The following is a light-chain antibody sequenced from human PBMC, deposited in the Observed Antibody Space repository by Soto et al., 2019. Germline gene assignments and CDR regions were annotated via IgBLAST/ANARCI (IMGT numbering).Light chain of an antibody. CDR2: DAS. Sequence: DIQMTQSPSSLSASVGDRLTITCQASQAISNCLNWYQQKPGKAPKLLISDASNLETGDSSRFSGSGSGTDFTFTISSLQPEGSATYYCQQYDNLPLIFGGGTKVEIK. CDR3: QQYDNLPLI. J-gene: IGKJ4*01. CDR1: QAISNC. V-gene: IGKV1-33*01.